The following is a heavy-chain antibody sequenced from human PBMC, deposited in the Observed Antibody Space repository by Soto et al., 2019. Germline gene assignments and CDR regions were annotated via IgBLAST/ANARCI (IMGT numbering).Heavy chain of an antibody. CDR3: GLGTVTPDGAVRDFDY. CDR2: IKSKTDGGTT. D-gene: IGHD4-17*01. Sequence: EVQLVESGGGLVKPGGSLRLSCAASGFTFSNAWMSWVRQAPGKGLEWVGRIKSKTDGGTTDYAAPVKGRFTISRDDSKNTLYLQMNSLKTEDTAVYYCGLGTVTPDGAVRDFDYWGQGTLVTVSS. V-gene: IGHV3-15*01. CDR1: GFTFSNAW. J-gene: IGHJ4*02.